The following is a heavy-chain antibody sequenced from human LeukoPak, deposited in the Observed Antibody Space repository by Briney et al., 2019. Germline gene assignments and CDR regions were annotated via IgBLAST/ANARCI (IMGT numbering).Heavy chain of an antibody. D-gene: IGHD5-12*01. CDR3: ARSRAYDYHFDN. V-gene: IGHV4-59*01. Sequence: SETLSLTCTVSGVSISSYYWGWIRQSPGKGLEWIGYIFYSGSTNYNPSPKSRVTISVDTSKHQSSLKLTSVTAADTAVYYCARSRAYDYHFDNWGQGTLVTVSS. J-gene: IGHJ4*02. CDR2: IFYSGST. CDR1: GVSISSYY.